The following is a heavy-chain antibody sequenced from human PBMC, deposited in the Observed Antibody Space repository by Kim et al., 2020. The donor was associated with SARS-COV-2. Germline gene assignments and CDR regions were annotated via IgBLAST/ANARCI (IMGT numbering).Heavy chain of an antibody. J-gene: IGHJ6*02. Sequence: SYAQKYPCRVTMTRATSESTVYMELSSLRSEDTAVYYCARGPRKNGGMDVWGQGTTVTVSS. CDR3: ARGPRKNGGMDV. V-gene: IGHV1-46*01. D-gene: IGHD2-8*01.